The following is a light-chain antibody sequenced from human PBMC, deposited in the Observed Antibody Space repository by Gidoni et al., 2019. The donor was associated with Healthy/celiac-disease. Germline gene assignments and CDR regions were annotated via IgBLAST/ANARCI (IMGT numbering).Light chain of an antibody. CDR1: QSVSSSY. J-gene: IGKJ1*01. Sequence: ELVLTQSPGTLSLSPGERATLACSASQSVSSSYLAWYQQKPGQAPRLLIYGASSRATGIPDRFSGSGSGTDFTLTISRLEPEDFAVYYFQQYGSSPWTFGQGTKVEIK. V-gene: IGKV3-20*01. CDR3: QQYGSSPWT. CDR2: GAS.